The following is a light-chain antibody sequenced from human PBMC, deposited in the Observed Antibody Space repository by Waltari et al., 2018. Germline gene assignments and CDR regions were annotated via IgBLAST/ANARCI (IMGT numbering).Light chain of an antibody. CDR3: SSYTTSSAPGV. CDR2: EVS. CDR1: DSDLGAYDF. Sequence: QSALTQPASVSGSPGQSITISCPGTDSDLGAYDFVPWYQQHPGKAPHLIIYEVSNRPSGISNRFSASKSGNTASLTISGLQAEDEADYYCSSYTTSSAPGVFGTGTRVTVL. V-gene: IGLV2-14*01. J-gene: IGLJ1*01.